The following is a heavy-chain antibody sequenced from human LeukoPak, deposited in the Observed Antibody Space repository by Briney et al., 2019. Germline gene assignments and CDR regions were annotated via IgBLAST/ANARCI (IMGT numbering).Heavy chain of an antibody. Sequence: GGSLRLSCAASGFTFSSYGMHWVRQAPGKGLEWVAVIRYDGSNKYYADSVKGRFTISRDNSKNTLYLQMNSLRAEDTAVYYCAKDFYDSSGPDYYFDYWGQGTLVTVSS. V-gene: IGHV3-30*02. CDR2: IRYDGSNK. CDR1: GFTFSSYG. J-gene: IGHJ4*02. D-gene: IGHD3-22*01. CDR3: AKDFYDSSGPDYYFDY.